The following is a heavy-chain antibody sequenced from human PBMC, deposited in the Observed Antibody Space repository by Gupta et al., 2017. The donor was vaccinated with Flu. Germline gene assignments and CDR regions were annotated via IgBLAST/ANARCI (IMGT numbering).Heavy chain of an antibody. CDR1: GGSISSSSYY. CDR3: ARGYDSSGYPPSAFDI. Sequence: QLQLQESGPGLVKPSETLSLTCTVSGGSISSSSYYWGWIRQPPGKGLEWIGSIYYSGSTYYNPSLKSRVTISVDTSKNQFSLKLSSVTAADTAVYYCARGYDSSGYPPSAFDIWGQGTRVTVSS. CDR2: IYYSGST. D-gene: IGHD3-22*01. V-gene: IGHV4-39*01. J-gene: IGHJ3*02.